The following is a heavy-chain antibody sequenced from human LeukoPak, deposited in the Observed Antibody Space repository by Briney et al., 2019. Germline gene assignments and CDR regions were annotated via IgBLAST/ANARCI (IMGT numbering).Heavy chain of an antibody. D-gene: IGHD3-3*01. CDR3: AKQYSDIWSGYSS. J-gene: IGHJ5*02. CDR1: GFTFSSYA. CDR2: ISSSGGST. Sequence: GGSLGLSCAASGFTFSSYAMSWVCQAPGKGLEWVSAISSSGGSTYYADSVKGRFTISRDNSKNTLYLQMNSLRAEDTAVYYCAKQYSDIWSGYSSWGQGSLVTVSS. V-gene: IGHV3-23*01.